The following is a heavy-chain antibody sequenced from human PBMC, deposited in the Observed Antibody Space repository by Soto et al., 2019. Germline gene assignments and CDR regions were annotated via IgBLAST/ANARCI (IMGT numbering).Heavy chain of an antibody. CDR3: AKDLRFDYDSTNSFDY. CDR1: AFTFSSYA. Sequence: PGGSLRLSCPASAFTFSSYAMSWVRQAPEKDLEWVSAISGSGGSTYYADSVKGRFTISRDNSKNTLYLQMNSLRAEDTAVYYCAKDLRFDYDSTNSFDYWGQGTLVTVSS. J-gene: IGHJ4*02. D-gene: IGHD3-22*01. CDR2: ISGSGGST. V-gene: IGHV3-23*01.